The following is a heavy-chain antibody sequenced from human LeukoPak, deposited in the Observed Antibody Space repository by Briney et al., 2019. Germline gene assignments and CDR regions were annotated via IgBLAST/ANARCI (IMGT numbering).Heavy chain of an antibody. J-gene: IGHJ3*02. V-gene: IGHV4-31*03. CDR1: GGSISSGGYY. D-gene: IGHD1-26*01. CDR3: AREWASGMVGATHAFDI. Sequence: SETLSLTCTVSGGSISSGGYYWSWIRQHPGKGLEWIGYIYYSGSTYYNPSLKSRVTISVDTSKNQFSLKLSSVTAADTAVYYCAREWASGMVGATHAFDIWGQGTMVTVSS. CDR2: IYYSGST.